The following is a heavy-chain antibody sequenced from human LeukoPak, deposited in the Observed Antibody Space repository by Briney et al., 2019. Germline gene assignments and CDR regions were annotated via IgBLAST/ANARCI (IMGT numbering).Heavy chain of an antibody. CDR3: ARGGLPTDCSGASCYSIFDY. D-gene: IGHD2-15*01. V-gene: IGHV4-31*03. CDR2: IFYTGST. CDR1: GGSISSGGYY. Sequence: SQTLSLTCTVAGGSISSGGYYWNWIRQRPGKGLEWIGYIFYTGSTYYNPSLKSRLTISVDTSKNQFSLKLTSVTAADTAVYYCARGGLPTDCSGASCYSIFDYWGRGNLVTVSS. J-gene: IGHJ4*02.